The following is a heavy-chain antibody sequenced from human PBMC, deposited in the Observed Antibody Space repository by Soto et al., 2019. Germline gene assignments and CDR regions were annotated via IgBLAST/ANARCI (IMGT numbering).Heavy chain of an antibody. CDR3: ARDPDYYDSSGYLVY. Sequence: PSETLSLTCTVSGGSISSGGYYWSWIRQHPGKGLEWIGYIYYSGSTYYNPSLKSRVTISVDTSKNQFSLKLSSVTAADTAVYYCARDPDYYDSSGYLVYWGQGTLVTVSS. CDR1: GGSISSGGYY. D-gene: IGHD3-22*01. J-gene: IGHJ4*02. CDR2: IYYSGST. V-gene: IGHV4-31*03.